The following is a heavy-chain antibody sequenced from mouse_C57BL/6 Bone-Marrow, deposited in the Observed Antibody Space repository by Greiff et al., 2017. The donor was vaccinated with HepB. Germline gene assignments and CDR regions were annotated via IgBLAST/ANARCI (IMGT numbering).Heavy chain of an antibody. CDR3: ARHWSSNYYAMDY. D-gene: IGHD2-5*01. J-gene: IGHJ4*01. CDR1: GYTFTSYW. CDR2: IDPSDSYT. V-gene: IGHV1-50*01. Sequence: QVQLQQPGAELVKPGASVKLSCKASGYTFTSYWMQWVKQRPGQGLEWIGEIDPSDSYTNYNQKFKGKATLTVDTSSSTAYMQLSSLTSEDSAVYYCARHWSSNYYAMDYWGQQTSVTVSS.